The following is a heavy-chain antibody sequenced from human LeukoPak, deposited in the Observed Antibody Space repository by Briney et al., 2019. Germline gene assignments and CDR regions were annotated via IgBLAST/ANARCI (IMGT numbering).Heavy chain of an antibody. D-gene: IGHD3-10*01. CDR3: TTLVPSFDY. Sequence: GGSLRLSCAASGFTFSNAWMSWVRQAPGKGLEWVGRIKSKTDGGTTDYAAPVKGRFTSSSDDSKNTMYLQMTSLNTDDTAVYYCTTLVPSFDYWGQGTLVTVSS. CDR1: GFTFSNAW. V-gene: IGHV3-15*01. CDR2: IKSKTDGGTT. J-gene: IGHJ4*02.